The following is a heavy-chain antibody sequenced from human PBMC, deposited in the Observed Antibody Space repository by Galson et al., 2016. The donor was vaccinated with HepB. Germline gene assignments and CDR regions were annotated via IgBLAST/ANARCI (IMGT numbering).Heavy chain of an antibody. D-gene: IGHD3-22*01. Sequence: SETLSLTCAVSGGSITSSNWWSWVRQPPGKGLEWIGEIYHSGSTNYTPSLKSRVTISVDKSQNQFSLKLNSVTAADTAVYYCARGTPGYYDSSGYYSGLHFDYWGQGTLVTVSS. CDR1: GGSITSSNW. CDR3: ARGTPGYYDSSGYYSGLHFDY. V-gene: IGHV4-4*02. CDR2: IYHSGST. J-gene: IGHJ4*02.